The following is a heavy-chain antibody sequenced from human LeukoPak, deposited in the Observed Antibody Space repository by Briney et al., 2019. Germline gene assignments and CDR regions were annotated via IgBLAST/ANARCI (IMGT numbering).Heavy chain of an antibody. Sequence: SETLSLTCTVSGGSISGYYWSWIRQPPGKGLEWIGYIYYSGSTNYNPSLESRVTMSLDTSKNQFSLKLSSVTAADTAVYYCARAGQGSYAEYFQHWGQGTLVTVSS. V-gene: IGHV4-59*12. CDR1: GGSISGYY. D-gene: IGHD1-26*01. J-gene: IGHJ1*01. CDR3: ARAGQGSYAEYFQH. CDR2: IYYSGST.